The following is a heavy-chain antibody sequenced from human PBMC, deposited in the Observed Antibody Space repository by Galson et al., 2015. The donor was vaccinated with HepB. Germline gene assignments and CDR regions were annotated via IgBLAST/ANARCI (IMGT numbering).Heavy chain of an antibody. D-gene: IGHD3-22*01. CDR2: ISSGVST. V-gene: IGHV3-66*01. J-gene: IGHJ4*02. CDR3: AREGYYDSSGYRLLAPGYPSGFFDS. CDR1: GFTVSRNS. Sequence: SLRHSCAASGFTVSRNSMRWGPLAAGQGLERVSVISSGVSTYYADSVKGRFTISRDNSKNTLYLQMNSLRAEDTAVYYCAREGYYDSSGYRLLAPGYPSGFFDSWGQGTLVTVSS.